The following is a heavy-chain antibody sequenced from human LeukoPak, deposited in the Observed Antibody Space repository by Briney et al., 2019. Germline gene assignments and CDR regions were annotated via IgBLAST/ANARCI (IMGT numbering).Heavy chain of an antibody. CDR3: ARGPGGYCSSTSCWGMDV. CDR2: IYSGGST. CDR1: GFTFSSYA. D-gene: IGHD2-2*01. J-gene: IGHJ6*02. Sequence: GGSLRLSCAASGFTFSSYAMTWVRQAPGKGLEWVSVIYSGGSTYYADSVKGRFTISRDNSKNTLYLQMNSLRAEDTAVYYCARGPGGYCSSTSCWGMDVWGQGTTVTVSS. V-gene: IGHV3-66*01.